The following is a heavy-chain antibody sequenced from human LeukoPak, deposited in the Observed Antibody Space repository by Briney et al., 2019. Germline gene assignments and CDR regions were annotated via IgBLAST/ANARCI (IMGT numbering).Heavy chain of an antibody. CDR2: ISGSCGST. CDR1: GFTFSSYA. V-gene: IGHV3-23*01. J-gene: IGHJ5*02. D-gene: IGHD4-17*01. Sequence: GGSLRLSCAAAGFTFSSYAMSWVRQAPGKGAEWDSAISGSCGSTYYANSIKGRFTISRDNSKNTLYLQMNSLRAEDTAVYYCAKVKTTVTPRFDPWGQGTLVTVSS. CDR3: AKVKTTVTPRFDP.